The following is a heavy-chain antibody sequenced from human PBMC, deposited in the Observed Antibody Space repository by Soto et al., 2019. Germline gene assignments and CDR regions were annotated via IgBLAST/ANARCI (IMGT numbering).Heavy chain of an antibody. D-gene: IGHD6-13*01. CDR3: AKGLINGRWYAAD. V-gene: IGHV3-23*01. CDR2: ITDSGAGT. J-gene: IGHJ4*02. Sequence: EVHLLESGGGLVHPGESLRLSCGASGFTFSSCVMTWVSQAPGQGLEWVSCITDSGAGTYYADSVKGRFTISRDNSKNTVYLQMNNLRAEDTGVYYCAKGLINGRWYAADWGQGTLVTVSS. CDR1: GFTFSSCV.